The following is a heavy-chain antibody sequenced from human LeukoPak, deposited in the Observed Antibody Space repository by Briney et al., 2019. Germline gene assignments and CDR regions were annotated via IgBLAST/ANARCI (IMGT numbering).Heavy chain of an antibody. CDR1: GGFISAHY. CDR2: VFYTGSS. D-gene: IGHD6-6*01. CDR3: ARAHPAYSSLSGFDF. V-gene: IGHV4-59*11. J-gene: IGHJ4*02. Sequence: PSEALSLTCSVSGGFISAHYWSWIRQSPGKGLEWIGYVFYTGSSNYNPSLKSRVTLSVDTSKNQFSLELRSVTAADTAVYYCARAHPAYSSLSGFDFWGQGALVAVSS.